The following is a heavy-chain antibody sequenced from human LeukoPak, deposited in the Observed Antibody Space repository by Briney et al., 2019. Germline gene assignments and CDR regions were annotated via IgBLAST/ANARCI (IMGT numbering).Heavy chain of an antibody. Sequence: SETLSLTCTVSGGSISSSNWWNWVRQAPGKGLEWIGEIYHGGSTKYSPSFKSRVTISVDKSKNQFSLKLNSVTAADTAVYYCTRDGPVEGSGSADYAFNIWGQGTMVTVSS. CDR3: TRDGPVEGSGSADYAFNI. CDR1: GGSISSSNW. V-gene: IGHV4-4*02. CDR2: IYHGGST. J-gene: IGHJ3*02. D-gene: IGHD5-12*01.